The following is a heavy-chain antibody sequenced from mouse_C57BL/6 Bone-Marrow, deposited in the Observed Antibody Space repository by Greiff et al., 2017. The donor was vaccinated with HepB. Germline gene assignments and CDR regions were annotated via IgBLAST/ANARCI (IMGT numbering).Heavy chain of an antibody. CDR3: VRGSFSYDYAMDY. CDR2: IRSKSNNYAT. D-gene: IGHD1-1*01. J-gene: IGHJ4*01. V-gene: IGHV10-1*01. CDR1: GFSFNTYA. Sequence: EVQLVESGGGLVQPKGSLKLSCAASGFSFNTYAMNWVRQAPGKGVEWVARIRSKSNNYATYYADSVKDRFTISRDDSESMLYLQMNNLKTEDTAMYYCVRGSFSYDYAMDYWGQGTSVTVSS.